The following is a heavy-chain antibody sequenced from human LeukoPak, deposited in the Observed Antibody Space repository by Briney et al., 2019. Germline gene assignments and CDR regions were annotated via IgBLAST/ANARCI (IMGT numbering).Heavy chain of an antibody. V-gene: IGHV4-34*01. CDR1: GGSFSGYY. CDR3: ARGRAFDI. J-gene: IGHJ3*02. CDR2: INHSGST. Sequence: PSETLSLTCAVYGGSFSGYYWSWIRQPPGKGLEWIGEINHSGSTNYNPSLKSRVTISVDTSKNQCSLKLRSVTAADTAVYYCARGRAFDIWGQGTMVTVSS.